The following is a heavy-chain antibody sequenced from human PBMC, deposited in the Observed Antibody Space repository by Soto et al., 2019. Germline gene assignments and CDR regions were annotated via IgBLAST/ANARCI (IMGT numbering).Heavy chain of an antibody. V-gene: IGHV3-33*01. D-gene: IGHD4-4*01. J-gene: IGHJ6*02. CDR1: GFTFSSYG. Sequence: GGSLRLSCAASGFTFSSYGMHWVRQAPGKGLEWVAVIWYDGSNKYYADSVKGRFTISRDNSKNTLYLQMNSLRAEDTAVYYCARDDYSNYGTPSYYGMDVWGQGTTVTVS. CDR3: ARDDYSNYGTPSYYGMDV. CDR2: IWYDGSNK.